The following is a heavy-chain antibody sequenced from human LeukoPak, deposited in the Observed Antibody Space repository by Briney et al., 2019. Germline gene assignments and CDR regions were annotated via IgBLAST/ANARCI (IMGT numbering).Heavy chain of an antibody. CDR3: ARVSFVWGSYRPLDY. D-gene: IGHD3-16*02. V-gene: IGHV1-2*02. J-gene: IGHJ4*02. Sequence: ASVKVSCKASGYTSTGYYMHWVRQAPGQGLEWMGWINPNSGGTNYAQRFQGRVTMTRDTSISTAYMELSRLRSDDTAVYYCARVSFVWGSYRPLDYWGQGTLVTVSS. CDR2: INPNSGGT. CDR1: GYTSTGYY.